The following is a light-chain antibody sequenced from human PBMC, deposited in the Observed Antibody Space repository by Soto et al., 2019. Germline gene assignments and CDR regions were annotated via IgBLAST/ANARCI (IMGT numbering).Light chain of an antibody. V-gene: IGLV2-14*03. CDR1: SSDVGGYNS. J-gene: IGLJ1*01. Sequence: QSVLTQPASVSGSPGQSITISCTGTSSDVGGYNSVSWYQVHPGKAPELILCDVGDRPSGVSYRFSGSKSGNTASLTISGLQAADEADYFCSSFTSSMTNVFGSGTKVTVL. CDR3: SSFTSSMTNV. CDR2: DVG.